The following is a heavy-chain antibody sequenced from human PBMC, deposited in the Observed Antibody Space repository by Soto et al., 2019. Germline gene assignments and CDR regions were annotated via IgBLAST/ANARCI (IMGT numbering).Heavy chain of an antibody. V-gene: IGHV1-69*12. CDR1: GGTFSSYG. D-gene: IGHD4-17*01. Sequence: QVQLVQSGAEVKKPGSSVKVSCKASGGTFSSYGISWVRQAPGQGLEWMGGIIPIFGTANYAQKFQGRVTITADESTSTAYMELSSLRSEDTAVYYCARDRGILRTDWFDPWGQGTLVTVSS. CDR2: IIPIFGTA. J-gene: IGHJ5*02. CDR3: ARDRGILRTDWFDP.